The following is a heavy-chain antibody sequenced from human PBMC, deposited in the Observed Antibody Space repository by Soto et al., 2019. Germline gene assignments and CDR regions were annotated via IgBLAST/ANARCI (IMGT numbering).Heavy chain of an antibody. CDR3: ARDRRFGESNDAFDI. CDR2: INAGNGNT. V-gene: IGHV1-3*01. J-gene: IGHJ3*02. Sequence: ASVKVSCKASGYTFTSYAMHWMRQAPGQRLEWMGWINAGNGNTKYSQKFQGRVTITRDTSASTAYMELSSLRSEDTAVYYCARDRRFGESNDAFDIWGQGTMVTVSS. D-gene: IGHD3-10*01. CDR1: GYTFTSYA.